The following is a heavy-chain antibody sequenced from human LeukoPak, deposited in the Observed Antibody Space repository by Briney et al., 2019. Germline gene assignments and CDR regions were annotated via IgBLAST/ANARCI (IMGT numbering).Heavy chain of an antibody. Sequence: PGGSLRLSCAASGFTFSRNGMHWVRQAPGKELEWVAFIRYDGNNKYYADSVKGRFTISRDNSKNTLYLQMNSLRTEDTAVYYCAKDPQPIRYGSGFDYWGQGTLVTVSS. CDR3: AKDPQPIRYGSGFDY. CDR1: GFTFSRNG. V-gene: IGHV3-30*02. CDR2: IRYDGNNK. D-gene: IGHD3-10*01. J-gene: IGHJ4*02.